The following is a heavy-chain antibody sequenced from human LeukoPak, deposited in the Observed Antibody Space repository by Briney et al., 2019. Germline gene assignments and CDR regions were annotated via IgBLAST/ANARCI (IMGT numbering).Heavy chain of an antibody. CDR2: VSPPGGGT. CDR3: AKARPFCSGGTCYSGLFDY. Sequence: GGSLRLSCGASGFTFSKHGMNWVRQAPGKGLEWLSGVSPPGGGTYYADSVKGRFTISRDNSKNTLYLQMNSLRAEDTAIYYCAKARPFCSGGTCYSGLFDYWGQGTLVTVSS. J-gene: IGHJ4*02. V-gene: IGHV3-23*01. CDR1: GFTFSKHG. D-gene: IGHD2-15*01.